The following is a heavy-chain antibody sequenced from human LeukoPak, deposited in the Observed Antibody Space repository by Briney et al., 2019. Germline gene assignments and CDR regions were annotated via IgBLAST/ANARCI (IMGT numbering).Heavy chain of an antibody. D-gene: IGHD3-10*01. J-gene: IGHJ5*02. CDR2: IDYSGST. CDR3: ARLVGRGIPQNWFDP. Sequence: PSETLSLTCAVSAASISSGGYSWSWIRQPPGKGLEWIGYIDYSGSTYYNPSLKSRVTISEDMSKNQFSLKLNSVTAADTAVYYCARLVGRGIPQNWFDPWGQGTLVTVSS. V-gene: IGHV4-30-4*07. CDR1: AASISSGGYS.